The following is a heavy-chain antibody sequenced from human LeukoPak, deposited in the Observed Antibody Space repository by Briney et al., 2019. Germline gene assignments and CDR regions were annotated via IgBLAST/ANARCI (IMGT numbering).Heavy chain of an antibody. Sequence: ASVKVSCKASGGTFSSYAISWVRQAPGQGLEWMGGIIPIFGTANYAQKFQGRVTITADESTSTAYMELSSLRSEDTAVYYCAGEDARPRVHDAFDIWGQGTLVTVSS. V-gene: IGHV1-69*13. J-gene: IGHJ3*02. CDR3: AGEDARPRVHDAFDI. CDR1: GGTFSSYA. D-gene: IGHD4/OR15-4a*01. CDR2: IIPIFGTA.